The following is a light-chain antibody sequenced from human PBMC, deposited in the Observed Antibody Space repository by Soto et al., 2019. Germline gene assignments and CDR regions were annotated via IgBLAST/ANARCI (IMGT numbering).Light chain of an antibody. Sequence: DIPMTQSPSTLSASVGDRVSITCRASQSVDRYLAWYQQKPGKAPHLLIYDASSLESGVPSRFSGSGSGTEFTLTISSLQPEDIATYYCQQYDNLPGTFGQGTKVEIK. J-gene: IGKJ1*01. CDR1: QSVDRY. CDR3: QQYDNLPGT. CDR2: DAS. V-gene: IGKV1-5*01.